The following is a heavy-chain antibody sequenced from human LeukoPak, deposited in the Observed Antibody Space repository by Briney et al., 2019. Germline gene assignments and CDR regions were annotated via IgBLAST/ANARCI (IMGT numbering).Heavy chain of an antibody. Sequence: TSETLSLTCTVSGYSISSGYYWGWIRQPPGKGLEWIGSIYHSGSTYYNPSLKSRVTISVDTSKNQFSLKLSSVTAADTAVYYCARSDAEYYYDSSGYSHYFDYWGQGTLVTVSS. CDR3: ARSDAEYYYDSSGYSHYFDY. CDR1: GYSISSGYY. V-gene: IGHV4-38-2*02. D-gene: IGHD3-22*01. CDR2: IYHSGST. J-gene: IGHJ4*02.